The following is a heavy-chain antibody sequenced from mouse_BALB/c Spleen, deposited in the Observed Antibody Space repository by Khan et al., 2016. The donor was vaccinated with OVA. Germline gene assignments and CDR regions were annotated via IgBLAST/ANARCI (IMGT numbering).Heavy chain of an antibody. V-gene: IGHV2-2*02. J-gene: IGHJ3*01. CDR3: ARNYEYDEGLAY. CDR1: GFSLTNYG. D-gene: IGHD2-4*01. CDR2: IWSGGST. Sequence: VQLQESGPGLVQPSQSLSITCTVSGFSLTNYGVHWVRQSPGKGLEWLGVIWSGGSTDYHAAFISRLSISKDNSKSQVFFKMNSLQPNDTAMYYCARNYEYDEGLAYWGQGTLVTVSA.